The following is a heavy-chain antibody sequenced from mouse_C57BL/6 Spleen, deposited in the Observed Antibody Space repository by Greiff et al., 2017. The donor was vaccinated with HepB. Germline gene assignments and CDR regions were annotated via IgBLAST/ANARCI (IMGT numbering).Heavy chain of an antibody. J-gene: IGHJ1*03. CDR1: GYTFTSYW. Sequence: QVQLKQPGAELVKPGASVKLSCKASGYTFTSYWMQWVKQRPGQGLEWIGEIDPSDSYTNYNQKFKGKATLTVDTSSSTAYMQLSSLTSEDSAVYYCARGYGSSYGYFDVWGTGTTVTVSS. CDR3: ARGYGSSYGYFDV. D-gene: IGHD1-1*01. CDR2: IDPSDSYT. V-gene: IGHV1-50*01.